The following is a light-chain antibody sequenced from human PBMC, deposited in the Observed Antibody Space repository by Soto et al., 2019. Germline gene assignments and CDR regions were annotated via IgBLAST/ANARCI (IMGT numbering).Light chain of an antibody. CDR3: QQRYSWPPLT. Sequence: EIVLTQSPATLSLSPGERATLSCRASQSVRSYLAWYQQKPGQALRLLIYDASNRATGIPARFSGSGSGTDFTLTISSLEPEDSAVYYCQQRYSWPPLTFGGGTKVEIK. V-gene: IGKV3-11*01. CDR2: DAS. J-gene: IGKJ4*01. CDR1: QSVRSY.